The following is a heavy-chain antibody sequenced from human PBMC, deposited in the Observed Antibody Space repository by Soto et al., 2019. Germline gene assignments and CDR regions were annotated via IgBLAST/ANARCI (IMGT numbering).Heavy chain of an antibody. Sequence: GGSLRLSCAASGFTFSSYWVQWVRQAPGKGLVWVSYINSDGSNTNYADSVKGRFTISRDNAKNTMYLQMNSLRAEDTAVYYCATLWFGELPTALWGQGTLVTVSS. CDR1: GFTFSSYW. CDR2: INSDGSNT. D-gene: IGHD3-10*01. CDR3: ATLWFGELPTAL. V-gene: IGHV3-74*01. J-gene: IGHJ4*02.